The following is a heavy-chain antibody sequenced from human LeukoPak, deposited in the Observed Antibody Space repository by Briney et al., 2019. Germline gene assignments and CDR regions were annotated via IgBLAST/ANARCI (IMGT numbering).Heavy chain of an antibody. CDR1: GFTFNSYA. Sequence: GGSLRLSCAASGFTFNSYAMSWVRQAPGKGLEWVSAISGSGGSTYYADSVKGRFTISRDNSKNTLYLQMNSLRAEDTAVYYCAKGLRGYYYDSSGQIDYWGQGTLVTVSS. V-gene: IGHV3-23*01. CDR3: AKGLRGYYYDSSGQIDY. J-gene: IGHJ4*02. D-gene: IGHD3-22*01. CDR2: ISGSGGST.